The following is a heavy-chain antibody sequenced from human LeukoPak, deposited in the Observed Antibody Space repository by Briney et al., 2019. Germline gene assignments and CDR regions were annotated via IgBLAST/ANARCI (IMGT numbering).Heavy chain of an antibody. V-gene: IGHV4-59*01. D-gene: IGHD2-2*01. CDR1: GGSISSYY. CDR3: ARDKGQLPRRDAFDI. J-gene: IGHJ3*02. CDR2: IYYSGST. Sequence: SETLSLTCSVSGGSISSYYWSWIRQPPGKGLEWIGYIYYSGSTNYNPSLKSRVTISVDTSKNQFSLRLSSVTAADTAVYYCARDKGQLPRRDAFDIWGQGTMVTVSS.